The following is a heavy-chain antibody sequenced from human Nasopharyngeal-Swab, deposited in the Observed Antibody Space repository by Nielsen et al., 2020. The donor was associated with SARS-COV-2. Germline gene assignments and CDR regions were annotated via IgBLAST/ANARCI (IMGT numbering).Heavy chain of an antibody. Sequence: GESLKISCAASGFTFSDYYMSWIRQAPGKGLEWVSYISSSSSYTDYADSVKGRFTISRDNAKNSLYLQMDNLRAEDTAVYYCARGIAAAGTLDYWGQGTLVTVSS. CDR3: ARGIAAAGTLDY. CDR2: ISSSSSYT. D-gene: IGHD6-13*01. J-gene: IGHJ4*02. CDR1: GFTFSDYY. V-gene: IGHV3-11*06.